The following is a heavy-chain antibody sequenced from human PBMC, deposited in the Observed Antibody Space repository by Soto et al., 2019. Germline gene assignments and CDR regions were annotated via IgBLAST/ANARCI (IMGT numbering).Heavy chain of an antibody. CDR2: IYYSGNT. CDR1: GGSMRSGDYS. J-gene: IGHJ4*02. V-gene: IGHV4-30-2*01. CDR3: AGEAGNHYGSGSLFDY. Sequence: QLQLQESGSGLVKPSQTLSLTCAVSGGSMRSGDYSWSWIRQPPGKGLEWIGYIYYSGNTYYNPSLKSRVTISVDRSKNQFSLKLSSVTAAETAVYYCAGEAGNHYGSGSLFDYWGQGILVTVSS. D-gene: IGHD3-10*01.